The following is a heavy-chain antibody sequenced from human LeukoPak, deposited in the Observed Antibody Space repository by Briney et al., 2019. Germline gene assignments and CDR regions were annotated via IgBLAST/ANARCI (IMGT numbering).Heavy chain of an antibody. J-gene: IGHJ4*02. CDR3: AREQIGVGAIDY. CDR2: INPSGGST. CDR1: GYTFTNYY. D-gene: IGHD1-26*01. Sequence: GASVKVSCKASGYTFTNYYMHWVRQAPGQGLEWMGIINPSGGSTSYAQKFQGRVTMTRDTSTSTVYMELSSLRSEDTAVYYCAREQIGVGAIDYWGQGTLVTVSS. V-gene: IGHV1-46*01.